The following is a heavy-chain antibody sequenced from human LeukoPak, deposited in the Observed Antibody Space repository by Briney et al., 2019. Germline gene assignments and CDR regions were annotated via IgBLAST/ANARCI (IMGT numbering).Heavy chain of an antibody. CDR2: ISSSSSYI. J-gene: IGHJ5*02. D-gene: IGHD3-10*01. CDR3: ARDRSQEFDP. CDR1: GFTFSRCS. Sequence: GGSLRLSCAASGFTFSRCSMNWVRQAPGKGLEWVSSISSSSSYIYYADSVKGRFTISRDNAKNSLYLQMNRLRADDTAVYYCARDRSQEFDPWGQGTLVTVSS. V-gene: IGHV3-21*01.